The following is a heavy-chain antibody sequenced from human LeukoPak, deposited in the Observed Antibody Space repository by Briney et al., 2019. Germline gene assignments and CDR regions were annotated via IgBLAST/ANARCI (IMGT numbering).Heavy chain of an antibody. V-gene: IGHV3-11*01. J-gene: IGHJ3*02. Sequence: GGSLRLSCAASGFTFSDYYMSWIRQAPGKGLEWVSYISSSGSTIYYADSVKGRFTISRDNAKNSLYLQMNSLKTEDTAVYYCTRRYNYDSSGYYYVRDAFDIWGQGTMVTVSS. CDR3: TRRYNYDSSGYYYVRDAFDI. CDR2: ISSSGSTI. D-gene: IGHD3-22*01. CDR1: GFTFSDYY.